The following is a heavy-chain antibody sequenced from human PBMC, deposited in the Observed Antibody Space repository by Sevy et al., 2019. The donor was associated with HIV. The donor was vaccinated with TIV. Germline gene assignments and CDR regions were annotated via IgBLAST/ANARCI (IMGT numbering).Heavy chain of an antibody. J-gene: IGHJ5*02. D-gene: IGHD2-21*01. CDR2: FDPQEGET. Sequence: ASVKVSCKVSGYTLTKLSIHWVRQAPGKGLEWMGYFDPQEGETIYAQRFQGRLTMTVDTSTDTAYMEQSSLTSGDTAVYYCATVGLRYYGGSSSYEGDWLDPWGQGTQVTVSS. CDR1: GYTLTKLS. CDR3: ATVGLRYYGGSSSYEGDWLDP. V-gene: IGHV1-24*01.